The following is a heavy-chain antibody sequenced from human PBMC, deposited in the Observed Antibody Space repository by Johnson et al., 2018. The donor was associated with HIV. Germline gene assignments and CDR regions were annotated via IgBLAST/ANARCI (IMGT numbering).Heavy chain of an antibody. D-gene: IGHD5-24*01. CDR1: GFTFSSYA. Sequence: QMQLVESGGGVVQPGRSLRLSCAASGFTFSSYAMHWVRQAPGKGLEWVAVISCDGSNKYYADSVKGRFTISRDNAKNSLYLQMDSLRAEDTAVYYCARVRWQIQSVDVFDIWGQGTMVTVSS. V-gene: IGHV3-30*04. CDR2: ISCDGSNK. J-gene: IGHJ3*02. CDR3: ARVRWQIQSVDVFDI.